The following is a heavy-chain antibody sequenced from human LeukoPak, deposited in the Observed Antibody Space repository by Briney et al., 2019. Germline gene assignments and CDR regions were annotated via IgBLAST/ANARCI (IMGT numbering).Heavy chain of an antibody. J-gene: IGHJ4*02. CDR3: ARDPYNYDRSGYKLDSYFDY. CDR2: ISSSGSTI. CDR1: GFTFSSYE. D-gene: IGHD3-22*01. V-gene: IGHV3-48*03. Sequence: PGGSLRLSCAASGFTFSSYEMNWVRQAPGKGLEWVSYISSSGSTIYYADSVKGRFTISRDNAKNSLYLQMNSLRAEDTAVYYCARDPYNYDRSGYKLDSYFDYWGQGTLVTVSS.